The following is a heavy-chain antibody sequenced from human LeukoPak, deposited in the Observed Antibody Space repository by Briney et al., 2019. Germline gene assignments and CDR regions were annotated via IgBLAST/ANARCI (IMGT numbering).Heavy chain of an antibody. J-gene: IGHJ4*02. D-gene: IGHD6-13*01. CDR1: GFSVSSNY. Sequence: GGSLRLSCAASGFSVSSNYMSWVRQAPGKGLEWVSVIYSGGSTYYADSVKGRITISRDNSKNTLYLQMNSLRAEDTAVYYCARDWAAAGDYWGQGTLVTVSS. CDR2: IYSGGST. CDR3: ARDWAAAGDY. V-gene: IGHV3-66*01.